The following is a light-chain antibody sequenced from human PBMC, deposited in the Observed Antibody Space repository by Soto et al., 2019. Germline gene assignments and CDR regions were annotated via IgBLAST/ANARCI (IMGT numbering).Light chain of an antibody. CDR1: QSVSSS. J-gene: IGKJ2*01. Sequence: EIVMTQSPATLSVSPGERATLSCRASQSVSSSLAWYQQKPGQAPRLLIYGASTRATGIPDRFSGSGSGTEFTLTISSLQSEDFAVYYCQHYNNWPPYTFGQGTKLEIK. CDR2: GAS. CDR3: QHYNNWPPYT. V-gene: IGKV3-15*01.